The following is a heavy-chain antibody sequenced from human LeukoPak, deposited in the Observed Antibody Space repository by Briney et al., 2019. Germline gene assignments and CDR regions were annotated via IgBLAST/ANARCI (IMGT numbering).Heavy chain of an antibody. CDR1: GFTFRSYW. V-gene: IGHV3-7*01. CDR2: IKEDGSQK. Sequence: GVSLRLSCAASGFTFRSYWMTWVRQAPGKGLEWVANIKEDGSQKYYVDSVQGRFTISRDNAKNSLYLRMDSLRAEDRAVYYCARIISGIYYGDAFDVWGQGTIVTVSS. CDR3: ARIISGIYYGDAFDV. D-gene: IGHD1-26*01. J-gene: IGHJ3*01.